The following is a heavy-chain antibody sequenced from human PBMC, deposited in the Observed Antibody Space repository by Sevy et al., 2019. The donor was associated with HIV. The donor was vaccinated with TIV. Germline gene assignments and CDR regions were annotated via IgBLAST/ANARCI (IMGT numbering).Heavy chain of an antibody. CDR2: IYHSGRT. CDR3: ASGERDY. D-gene: IGHD2-21*01. Sequence: SETLSLTCTVSGYSISSGYYWGWIRQPPGKGLEWIGSIYHSGRTYYNPSLKSRVTISVDTSKNQFSLKLSSVTAADTAVYYCASGERDYWGQGTLVTVSS. V-gene: IGHV4-38-2*02. CDR1: GYSISSGYY. J-gene: IGHJ4*02.